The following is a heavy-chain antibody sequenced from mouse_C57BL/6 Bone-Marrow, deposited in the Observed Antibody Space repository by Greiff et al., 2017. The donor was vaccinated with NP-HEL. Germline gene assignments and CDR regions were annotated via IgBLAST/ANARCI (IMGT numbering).Heavy chain of an antibody. Sequence: VKVVESGAEMARPGASVKLSCKASGYTFTSYGISWVKQRTGQGLEWIGEIYPRSGNTYYNEKFKGKATLTADKSSSTAYMELRSLTSEDSAVYFCARRPITTVVATPWYFDVWGTGTTVTVSS. CDR2: IYPRSGNT. D-gene: IGHD1-1*01. V-gene: IGHV1-81*01. J-gene: IGHJ1*03. CDR3: ARRPITTVVATPWYFDV. CDR1: GYTFTSYG.